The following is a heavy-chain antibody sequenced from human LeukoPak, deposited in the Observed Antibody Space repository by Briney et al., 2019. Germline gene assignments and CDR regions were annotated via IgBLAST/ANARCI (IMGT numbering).Heavy chain of an antibody. D-gene: IGHD2-15*01. CDR1: GYTFTCYD. Sequence: AALKVCLKAAGYTFTCYDFDRLRQAPGQGMDWMGGIDPNSGGTIYGKKFQGRVTTTTDTSISTAYMELSRVRSADTGVYYCGRAEIVVVVAATDYYYGMDVWGQGTTVTVSS. J-gene: IGHJ6*02. CDR3: GRAEIVVVVAATDYYYGMDV. CDR2: IDPNSGGT. V-gene: IGHV1-2*02.